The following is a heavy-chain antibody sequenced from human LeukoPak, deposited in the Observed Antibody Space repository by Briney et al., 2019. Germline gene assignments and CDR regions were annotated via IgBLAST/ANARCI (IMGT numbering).Heavy chain of an antibody. CDR1: GFNFGSYG. Sequence: GGSLRLSCAASGFNFGSYGMSWVRQAPGKGLEWVSATSANSDSIYYADSVKGRFTISRDNSKNTLYLQMNSLRAEDTAVYYCAKGIEMATMPFDYWGQGTLVTVSS. D-gene: IGHD5-24*01. CDR3: AKGIEMATMPFDY. CDR2: TSANSDSI. J-gene: IGHJ4*02. V-gene: IGHV3-23*01.